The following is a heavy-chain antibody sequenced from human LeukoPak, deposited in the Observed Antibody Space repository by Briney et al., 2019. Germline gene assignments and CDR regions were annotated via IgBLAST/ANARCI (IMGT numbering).Heavy chain of an antibody. CDR3: ARDLGAAAVLFDY. CDR2: ISSSGSTI. Sequence: GGSLRLSCAASGFTFSSYEMNWVRQAPGKGLXXXSYISSSGSTIYYADSVKGRFTISRDNAKNSLYLQMNSLRAEDTAVYYCARDLGAAAVLFDYWGQGTLVTVSS. D-gene: IGHD6-13*01. J-gene: IGHJ4*02. V-gene: IGHV3-48*03. CDR1: GFTFSSYE.